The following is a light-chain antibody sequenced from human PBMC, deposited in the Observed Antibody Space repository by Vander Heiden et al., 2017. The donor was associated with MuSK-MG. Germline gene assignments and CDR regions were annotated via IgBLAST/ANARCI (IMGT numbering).Light chain of an antibody. J-gene: IGLJ2*01. Sequence: QSALTQPASASGSPGQSVTISCTGTSSDVGGYNYVSWYQQHPGKAPKLMIYEVTKRPSGVPDRFSGSKSGNTASLTVSGLRAEDEADYYCSSYAASYKLVFGGGTTLTGL. CDR1: SSDVGGYNY. CDR3: SSYAASYKLV. V-gene: IGLV2-8*01. CDR2: EVT.